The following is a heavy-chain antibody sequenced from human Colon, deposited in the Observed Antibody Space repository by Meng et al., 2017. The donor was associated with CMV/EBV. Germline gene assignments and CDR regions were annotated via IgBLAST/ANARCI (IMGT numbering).Heavy chain of an antibody. J-gene: IGHJ4*02. V-gene: IGHV3-21*04. CDR2: ITSSSSSI. CDR3: AKDHGEHLYDRNAYYHDY. CDR1: GFTFSSYS. D-gene: IGHD3-22*01. Sequence: GGSLRLSCVASGFTFSSYSMNWVRQAPGKGLEWVSAITSSSSSIYYADSVKGRFTISRDNAKNSLFLQMNSLRAEDTAVYYCAKDHGEHLYDRNAYYHDYWGQGTLVTVSS.